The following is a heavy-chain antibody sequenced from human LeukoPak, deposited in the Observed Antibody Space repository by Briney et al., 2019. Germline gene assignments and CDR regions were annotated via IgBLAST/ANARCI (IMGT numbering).Heavy chain of an antibody. V-gene: IGHV4-59*12. CDR2: IYYSGST. CDR3: ARVYYYYYYMDV. J-gene: IGHJ6*03. CDR1: GGSLSSYY. Sequence: ASETLSLTCTVSGGSLSSYYWSWIRQPPGKGLEWIGYIYYSGSTKYNPSLKSRVSISVDTSKNQLSLRLSSVTAADTAVYYCARVYYYYYYMDVWGKGTTVTVSS.